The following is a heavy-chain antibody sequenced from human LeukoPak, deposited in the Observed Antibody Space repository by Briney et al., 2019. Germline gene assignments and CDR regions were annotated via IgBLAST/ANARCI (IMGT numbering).Heavy chain of an antibody. CDR2: IYYSGST. CDR1: GGSISSYY. Sequence: SETLSLTCTVSGGSISSYYWSWIRQPPGKGLEWIGYIYYSGSTNYNPSLKSRVTISVDTSKNQFSLKLSSVTAADTAVYYCARQVSTVTTIALFDYWGRGTLVTVSS. D-gene: IGHD4-17*01. J-gene: IGHJ4*02. CDR3: ARQVSTVTTIALFDY. V-gene: IGHV4-59*08.